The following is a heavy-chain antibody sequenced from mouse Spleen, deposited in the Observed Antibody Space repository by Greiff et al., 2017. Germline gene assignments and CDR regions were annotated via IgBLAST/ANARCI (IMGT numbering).Heavy chain of an antibody. CDR2: INPNNGGT. D-gene: IGHD2-1*01. V-gene: IGHV1-26*01. CDR1: GYTFTDYY. CDR3: APIYYGNLAWFAY. J-gene: IGHJ3*01. Sequence: EVQLQQSGPELVKPGASVKISCKASGYTFTDYYMNWVKQSHGKSLEWIGDINPNNGGTSYNQKFKGKATLTVDKSSSTAYMELRSLTSEDSEVYYCAPIYYGNLAWFAYWGQGTLVTVSA.